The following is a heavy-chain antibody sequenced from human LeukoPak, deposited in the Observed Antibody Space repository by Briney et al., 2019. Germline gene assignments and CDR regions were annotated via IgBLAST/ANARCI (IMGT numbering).Heavy chain of an antibody. J-gene: IGHJ6*03. CDR3: ARAPNGQLWLNYYYMDV. Sequence: SVKVSCKASGGTFSSYAISWVRQAPGQGLEWMGGIIPIFGIANYAQKFQGRVTITADKSTSTAYMELSSLRSEDTAVYYCARAPNGQLWLNYYYMDVWGKGTTVTVSS. CDR2: IIPIFGIA. V-gene: IGHV1-69*10. CDR1: GGTFSSYA. D-gene: IGHD5-18*01.